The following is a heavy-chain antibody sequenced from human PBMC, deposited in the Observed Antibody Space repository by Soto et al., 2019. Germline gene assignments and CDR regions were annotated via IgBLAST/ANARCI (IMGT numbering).Heavy chain of an antibody. Sequence: PSETLSLTCSVSGGSVSYTGYYWGRIRRPPGKGLGWVGGIFYTGTTYYNPSLKGRLSISGDTSKNSFSLNLTSVTAADTAVYFCARLVVVAPVANVWGQGALVTVSS. CDR3: ARLVVVAPVANV. CDR1: GGSVSYTGYY. V-gene: IGHV4-39*02. J-gene: IGHJ4*02. CDR2: IFYTGTT. D-gene: IGHD2-21*01.